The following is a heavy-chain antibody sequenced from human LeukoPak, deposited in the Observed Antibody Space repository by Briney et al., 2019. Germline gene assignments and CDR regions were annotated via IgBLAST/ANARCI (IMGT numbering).Heavy chain of an antibody. D-gene: IGHD5-24*01. V-gene: IGHV3-30-3*01. CDR1: GFTFSSYA. CDR2: ISYDGSNK. CDR3: ARDRGWLQSYYYYYGMDV. J-gene: IGHJ6*02. Sequence: GRSLRLSCAASGFTFSSYAMHWVRQAPGKGLEWVAVISYDGSNKYYADSVKGRFTISRDNSKNTLYLQMNSLRAEDTAVYYCARDRGWLQSYYYYYGMDVWGQGTTVTVSS.